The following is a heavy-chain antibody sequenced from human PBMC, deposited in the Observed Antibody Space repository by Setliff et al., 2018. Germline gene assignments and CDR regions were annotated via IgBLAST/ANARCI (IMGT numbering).Heavy chain of an antibody. J-gene: IGHJ4*02. CDR3: ARTCSGSGCYAGLES. D-gene: IGHD2-15*01. CDR2: IWDDGGNK. V-gene: IGHV3-33*08. Sequence: GGSLRLSYAASGFTFSTYRMHWVRQAPGKGLEWVAVIWDDGGNKYHADSVKGRFTISRDNSKNTLYLQMNSLRPEDTAVYYCARTCSGSGCYAGLESWGQGTPVTVS. CDR1: GFTFSTYR.